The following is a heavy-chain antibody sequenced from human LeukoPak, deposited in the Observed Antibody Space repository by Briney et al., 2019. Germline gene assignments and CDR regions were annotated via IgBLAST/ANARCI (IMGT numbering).Heavy chain of an antibody. J-gene: IGHJ6*03. CDR3: ARMSTSLDYMDV. V-gene: IGHV4-30-4*08. CDR2: IYYSGST. D-gene: IGHD2-2*01. Sequence: SGPALVKPTQTLTLTCTFSGFSLSTSGMCVSWIRQPPGKGLEWIGYIYYSGSTYYNPSLKSRVTISVDTSKNQFSLKLSSVTAADTAVYYCARMSTSLDYMDVWGKGTTVTVSS. CDR1: GFSLSTSGMC.